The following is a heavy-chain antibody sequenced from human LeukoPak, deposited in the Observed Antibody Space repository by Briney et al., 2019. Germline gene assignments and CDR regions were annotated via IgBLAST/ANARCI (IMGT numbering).Heavy chain of an antibody. CDR1: GGSFSGYY. Sequence: SETLSLTCAVYGGSFSGYYWSWIRQPPGKGLEWIGEINHSGSTNYNPSLKSRVTISVDTSKNQFSLKLSSVTAADTAVYYCGSHGDNHYFDYWGQGTLSPSPQ. CDR3: GSHGDNHYFDY. CDR2: INHSGST. D-gene: IGHD4-17*01. V-gene: IGHV4-34*01. J-gene: IGHJ4*02.